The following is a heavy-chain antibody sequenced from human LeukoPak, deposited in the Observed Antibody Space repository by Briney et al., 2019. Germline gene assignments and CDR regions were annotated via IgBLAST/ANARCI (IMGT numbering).Heavy chain of an antibody. Sequence: SETLSLTCTVSGGSISSDYWTWIRQPAGKGLEWIGYIYYSGGTNYNPSLRSRVTISVDTSKNQFSLKLTSVTAADTAVYYCARRRSGSSSEFDPWGQGTLVTVSS. D-gene: IGHD6-6*01. J-gene: IGHJ5*02. V-gene: IGHV4-59*08. CDR1: GGSISSDY. CDR3: ARRRSGSSSEFDP. CDR2: IYYSGGT.